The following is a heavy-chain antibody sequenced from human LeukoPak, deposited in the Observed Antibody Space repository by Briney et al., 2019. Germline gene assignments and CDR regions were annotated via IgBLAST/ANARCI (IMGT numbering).Heavy chain of an antibody. J-gene: IGHJ4*02. Sequence: ASVKLSCKASGYTFTGHYMHWVRQAPGQGLEWMGWINPNSGGTNYAQKFQGRVTMTRDTSISTAYMELSRLRSDDTAVYYCATDLLRYFDWLFSNDYWGQGTLVTVSS. CDR1: GYTFTGHY. CDR3: ATDLLRYFDWLFSNDY. D-gene: IGHD3-9*01. CDR2: INPNSGGT. V-gene: IGHV1-2*02.